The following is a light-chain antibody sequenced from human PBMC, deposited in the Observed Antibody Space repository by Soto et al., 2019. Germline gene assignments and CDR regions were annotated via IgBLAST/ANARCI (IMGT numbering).Light chain of an antibody. J-gene: IGKJ5*01. CDR2: GAS. CDR1: QSISSSF. CDR3: QQRSNWPPAIT. V-gene: IGKV3D-20*02. Sequence: IMLTQSPGILSLSTGERASLSCGASQSISSSFLAWNQQKPGQAPRLLMYGASSRATGNPARFSGSGSGTDFTLTISSLEPEDFAVYYCQQRSNWPPAITFGQGTRLEIK.